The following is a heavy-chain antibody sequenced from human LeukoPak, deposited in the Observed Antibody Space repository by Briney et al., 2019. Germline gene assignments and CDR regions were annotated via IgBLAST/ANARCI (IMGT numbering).Heavy chain of an antibody. CDR1: GFTFSIYG. V-gene: IGHV3-23*01. CDR2: MSGSGGST. CDR3: AKASAMIVVVSKHFDY. Sequence: GGSLRLSCAASGFTFSIYGMSWVRQAPGRGLEWVSAMSGSGGSTYYADSVKGRFTISRDNSKNTLYLQMNSLRAEDTAVYYCAKASAMIVVVSKHFDYWGQGTLVTVSS. D-gene: IGHD3-22*01. J-gene: IGHJ4*02.